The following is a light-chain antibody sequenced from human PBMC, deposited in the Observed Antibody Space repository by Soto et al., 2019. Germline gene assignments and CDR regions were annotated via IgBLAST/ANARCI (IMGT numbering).Light chain of an antibody. Sequence: DIQMTQSPSSLSASVGDRVTITCRASESISAYLNWYQEVSGKAPKLLIYVASSLHSGVPSRFSGSGSGTDFTLTISSLQPEDVATYYCQQNFITPFTFGPGTRVEIK. J-gene: IGKJ3*01. CDR2: VAS. V-gene: IGKV1-39*01. CDR1: ESISAY. CDR3: QQNFITPFT.